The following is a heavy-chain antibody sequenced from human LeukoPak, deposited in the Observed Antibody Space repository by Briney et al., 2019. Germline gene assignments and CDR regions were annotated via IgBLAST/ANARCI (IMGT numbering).Heavy chain of an antibody. CDR2: INPNSGGT. J-gene: IGHJ6*04. D-gene: IGHD2-2*01. Sequence: ASVKVSCKASGYTFTAYYIHWVRQAPGQGLDWMGWINPNSGGTNYAQKFQGRVTLTRDTSITTASMELSRLRSDDTAVYYCAKARGLYCSSTSCYDCDVWGKGTTVTVSS. CDR1: GYTFTAYY. CDR3: AKARGLYCSSTSCYDCDV. V-gene: IGHV1-2*02.